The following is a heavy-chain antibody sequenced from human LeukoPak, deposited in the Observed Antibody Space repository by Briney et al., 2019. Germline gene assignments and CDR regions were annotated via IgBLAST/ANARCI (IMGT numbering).Heavy chain of an antibody. V-gene: IGHV3-7*03. D-gene: IGHD3-16*01. Sequence: GGSLRLSCAASGFTVSGNYMSWVRQAPGKGLEWVANIKQDGSEKYYVDSVKGRFTISRDNAKNSLYLQMNSLRAEDTAVYYCARSPRSPLYYDYVWGSNGFDYWGQGTLVTVSS. CDR3: ARSPRSPLYYDYVWGSNGFDY. CDR2: IKQDGSEK. CDR1: GFTVSGNY. J-gene: IGHJ4*02.